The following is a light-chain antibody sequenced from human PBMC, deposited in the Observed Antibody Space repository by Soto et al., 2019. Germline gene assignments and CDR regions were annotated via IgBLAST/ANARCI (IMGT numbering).Light chain of an antibody. CDR2: GAS. J-gene: IGKJ4*01. V-gene: IGKV3-15*01. CDR1: QSVSSY. CDR3: QQYKNWPLT. Sequence: EIVMTQSPATLSVSPGERATLSCRASQSVSSYLAWFQQKPGQAPRLLIYGASTRATGIPARFSGSGSGTEFTLTISSLQSGDFAVYYCQQYKNWPLTFGGGTKVEIK.